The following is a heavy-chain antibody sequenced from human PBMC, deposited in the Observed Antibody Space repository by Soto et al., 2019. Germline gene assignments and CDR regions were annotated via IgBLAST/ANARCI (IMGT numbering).Heavy chain of an antibody. D-gene: IGHD3-3*01. Sequence: ESGGGVVQPGRSLRLSCAASGFTFSSYGMHWVRQAPGKGLEWVAVIWYDGSNKYYADSVKGRFTISRDNSKNTLYLQMNSLRAEDTAVYYCARDQGYDFWSGYYTWFDPWGQGTLVTVSS. J-gene: IGHJ5*02. V-gene: IGHV3-33*01. CDR1: GFTFSSYG. CDR2: IWYDGSNK. CDR3: ARDQGYDFWSGYYTWFDP.